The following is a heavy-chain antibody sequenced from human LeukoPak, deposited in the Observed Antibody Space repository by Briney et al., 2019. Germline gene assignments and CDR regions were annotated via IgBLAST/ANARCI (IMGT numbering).Heavy chain of an antibody. J-gene: IGHJ4*02. CDR3: ARDRKSGESSEIDF. CDR2: INRDGSTT. D-gene: IGHD3-10*01. V-gene: IGHV3-74*01. CDR1: GFTLSNYW. Sequence: GGSLRLSCAASGFTLSNYWVHWVRQAPGKGLVWVSRINRDGSTTNYADSVKGRSTVSRDNAKNTLNLQMNSLRAEDTAVYYCARDRKSGESSEIDFWGQGTLVTVSS.